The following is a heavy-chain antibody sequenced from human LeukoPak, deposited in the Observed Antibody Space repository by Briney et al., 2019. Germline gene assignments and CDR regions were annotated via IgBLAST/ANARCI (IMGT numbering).Heavy chain of an antibody. CDR2: ISFDGNNK. V-gene: IGHV3-30*18. D-gene: IGHD3-22*01. CDR3: AKDHYDTSGTYSFDP. CDR1: GFTFSSYG. Sequence: GGTLRLSCAVSGFTFSSYGMHWVRQAPGKGLEWGAVISFDGNNKYYADSVKRRFTISRDNSKNRLYLQMNSLRAADTAVYYRAKDHYDTSGTYSFDPWGQGTLVTVSS. J-gene: IGHJ5*02.